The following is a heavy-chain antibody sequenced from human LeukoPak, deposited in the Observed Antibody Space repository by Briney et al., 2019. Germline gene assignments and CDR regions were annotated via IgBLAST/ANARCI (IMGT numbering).Heavy chain of an antibody. J-gene: IGHJ4*02. CDR2: ISWNSGSI. V-gene: IGHV3-9*01. Sequence: GGSLRLSCAAPGFTFDDYAMHWVRQAPGKGLEWVSGISWNSGSIGYADSVKGRFTISRDNAKNSLYLQMNSLRAEDTALYYCAKESPRKGSGWSVFDYWGQGTLVTVSS. CDR1: GFTFDDYA. D-gene: IGHD6-19*01. CDR3: AKESPRKGSGWSVFDY.